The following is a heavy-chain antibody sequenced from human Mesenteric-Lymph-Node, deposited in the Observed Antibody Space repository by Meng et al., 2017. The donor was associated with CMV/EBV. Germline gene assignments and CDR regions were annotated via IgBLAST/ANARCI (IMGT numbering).Heavy chain of an antibody. D-gene: IGHD7-27*01. CDR1: GGSISSGSYY. CDR2: IYYSGIT. J-gene: IGHJ4*02. Sequence: LTCTVSGGSISSGSYYWGWIRQPPGKGLEWIGSIYYSGITYYNPSLKSRVTISVDTSKNQFSLKLSSVTAADTAVYFCASPYWGSGDYWGQGTLVTVSS. V-gene: IGHV4-39*01. CDR3: ASPYWGSGDY.